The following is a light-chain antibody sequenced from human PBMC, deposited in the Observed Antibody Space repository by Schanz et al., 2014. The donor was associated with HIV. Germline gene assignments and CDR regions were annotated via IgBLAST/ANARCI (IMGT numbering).Light chain of an antibody. CDR3: QKYNSAPLT. CDR1: QGINNY. V-gene: IGKV1-27*01. CDR2: AAS. Sequence: DIQMTQSPSSLSASVGDRVAITCRASQGINNYLAWYQQKPGKVPKLLIYAASTLHSGVPSRFSGSGSGTDFTLTISRLQPEDVATYYCQKYNSAPLTFGGGTKVEI. J-gene: IGKJ4*01.